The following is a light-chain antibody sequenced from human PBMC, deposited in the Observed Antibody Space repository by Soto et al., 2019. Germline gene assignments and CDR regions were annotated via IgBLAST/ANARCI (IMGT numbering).Light chain of an antibody. CDR1: TRDIAGYNY. J-gene: IGLJ1*01. Sequence: QSALTQPASVSGSLGQSITISCTGTTRDIAGYNYISWYQQLPGKAPKLMIYQVTIRPSGISNRFSGSKSGNTASLTISGLQAEDEADYYCTSFSSSTSLYVFGTATKVTVL. CDR3: TSFSSSTSLYV. V-gene: IGLV2-14*01. CDR2: QVT.